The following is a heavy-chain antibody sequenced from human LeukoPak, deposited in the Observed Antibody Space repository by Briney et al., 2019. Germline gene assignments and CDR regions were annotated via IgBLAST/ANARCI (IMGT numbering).Heavy chain of an antibody. D-gene: IGHD5-24*01. V-gene: IGHV3-23*01. CDR2: ISGSGGST. Sequence: PGGSLRLSCAASGFTFSSYAMSWVRQAPGKGLEWVSAISGSGGSTYYADSVKGRFTISRDNSKNTLYLQMNSLRAEDTAVYYCAKGTHVEMATNYYFDYWGQGTLVTVSS. CDR1: GFTFSSYA. J-gene: IGHJ4*02. CDR3: AKGTHVEMATNYYFDY.